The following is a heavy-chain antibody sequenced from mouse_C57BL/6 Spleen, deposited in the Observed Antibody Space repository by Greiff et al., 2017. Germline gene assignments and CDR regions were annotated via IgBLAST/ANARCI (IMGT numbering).Heavy chain of an antibody. Sequence: VQLQQPGAELVRPGTSVKLSCKASGYTFTSYWMHWVKQRPGQGLEWIGVIDPSDSYTNYNQKFKGKATLTVDTSSSTAYMQLSSLTSEDSAVYYCARSNYYGSSLDYWGQGTTLTVSS. CDR3: ARSNYYGSSLDY. CDR2: IDPSDSYT. J-gene: IGHJ2*01. D-gene: IGHD1-1*01. V-gene: IGHV1-59*01. CDR1: GYTFTSYW.